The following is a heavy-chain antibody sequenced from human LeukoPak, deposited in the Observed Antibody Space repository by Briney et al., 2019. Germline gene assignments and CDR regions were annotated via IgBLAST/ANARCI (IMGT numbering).Heavy chain of an antibody. CDR1: GGSISSGSYY. J-gene: IGHJ4*02. D-gene: IGHD3-9*01. CDR3: ARAPNSYDILTGYYWDY. CDR2: IYTSGST. Sequence: PSQTLSLTCTVSGGSISSGSYYWSWIRQPAGKGLEWIGRIYTSGSTNYNPSLKSRVTISVDTSKNQFSLKLSSVTAADTAVYYCARAPNSYDILTGYYWDYWGQGTLVTVSS. V-gene: IGHV4-61*02.